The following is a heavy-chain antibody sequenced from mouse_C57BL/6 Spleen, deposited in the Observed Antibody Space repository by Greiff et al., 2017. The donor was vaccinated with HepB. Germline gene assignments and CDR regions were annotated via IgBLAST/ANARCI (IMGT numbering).Heavy chain of an antibody. CDR3: ALYGRGNYFDY. V-gene: IGHV1-69*01. CDR1: GYTFTSYW. Sequence: VQLQQSGAELVMPGASVKLSCKASGYTFTSYWMHWVKQRPGQGLEWIGEIDPSDSYTNYNQKFKGKSTLTVDKSSSTAYMQLSSLTSEDSAVYYCALYGRGNYFDYWGQGTTLTVSS. D-gene: IGHD1-1*01. J-gene: IGHJ2*01. CDR2: IDPSDSYT.